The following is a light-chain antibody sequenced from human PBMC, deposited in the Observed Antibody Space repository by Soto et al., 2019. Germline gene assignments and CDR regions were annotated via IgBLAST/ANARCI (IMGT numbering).Light chain of an antibody. J-gene: IGLJ3*02. Sequence: QSALTQPASVSGSPGQSITISYTGTSSDVGSYKFVSWYQQHPGKAPKLMIYEGSKRPSGVSNRFSGSKSGNTASLTISGLQAEDEADYYCCSYAGDSAWVFGGGTKLTVL. CDR2: EGS. V-gene: IGLV2-23*01. CDR3: CSYAGDSAWV. CDR1: SSDVGSYKF.